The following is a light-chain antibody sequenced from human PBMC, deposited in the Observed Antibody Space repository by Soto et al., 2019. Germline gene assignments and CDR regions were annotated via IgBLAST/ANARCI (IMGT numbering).Light chain of an antibody. CDR3: QQYHTWPPIG. CDR1: QSVSTY. CDR2: DAS. Sequence: LAHSRSTHSWAPRERATLSSRASQSVSTYLAWYQQKPGQVPRLLIYDASTRATGLPARFSGSGSGTDFTLTICSLQPEDFAVYCCQQYHTWPPIGFRQGTRLEIK. V-gene: IGKV3-11*01. J-gene: IGKJ5*01.